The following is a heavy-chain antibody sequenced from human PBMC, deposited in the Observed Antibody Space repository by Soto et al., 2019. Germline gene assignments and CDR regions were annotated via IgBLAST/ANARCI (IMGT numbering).Heavy chain of an antibody. CDR3: ARSAADVLMVYALAY. D-gene: IGHD2-8*01. Sequence: SVKVSCKASGGTFSGYTISWVRQAPGQGLEWMGRIIPILGIANYAQKFQGRVTITADKSTSTDYMELSSLRSEDTAVYYCARSAADVLMVYALAYWGQGTLVT. J-gene: IGHJ4*02. V-gene: IGHV1-69*02. CDR1: GGTFSGYT. CDR2: IIPILGIA.